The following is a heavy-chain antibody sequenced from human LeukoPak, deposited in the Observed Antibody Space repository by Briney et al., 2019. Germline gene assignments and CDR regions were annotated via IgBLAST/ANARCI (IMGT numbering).Heavy chain of an antibody. Sequence: GGSLRLSCAASGFTASNNYISWVRQAPGKGLEWVSIMYSGGSTYYADSAKGRVTISRENSNNSPHLQMNSTTAEDTAVYYCARGYYPLDYWGQGTLVTVSS. D-gene: IGHD3-22*01. V-gene: IGHV3-53*01. CDR1: GFTASNNY. J-gene: IGHJ4*02. CDR3: ARGYYPLDY. CDR2: MYSGGST.